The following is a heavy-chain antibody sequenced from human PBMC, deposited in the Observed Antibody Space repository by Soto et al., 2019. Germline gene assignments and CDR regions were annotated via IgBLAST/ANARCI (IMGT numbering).Heavy chain of an antibody. CDR3: ARSDTYYYDSSAPGIDY. Sequence: SETLSLTCTVSGGSISSYYWSWFRQPPGKGLEWIGYIYYSGSTNYNPSLKSRVTISVDTSKNQFSLKLSSVTAADTAVYYCARSDTYYYDSSAPGIDYWGQGTLVTVSS. J-gene: IGHJ4*02. CDR1: GGSISSYY. D-gene: IGHD3-22*01. CDR2: IYYSGST. V-gene: IGHV4-59*08.